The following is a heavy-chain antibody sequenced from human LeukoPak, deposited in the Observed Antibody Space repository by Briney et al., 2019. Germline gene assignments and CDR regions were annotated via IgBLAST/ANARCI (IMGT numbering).Heavy chain of an antibody. D-gene: IGHD6-19*01. CDR3: ANSGRQQWLDYYYYGMDV. Sequence: GGSLRLSCAASGFTFSIYNMNWVRRAPGKGLEWVSAISGSGGSTYYADSVKGRFSISRDNSKNTLYLQMNSLRAEDTAVYYCANSGRQQWLDYYYYGMDVWGQGTTVTVSS. J-gene: IGHJ6*02. CDR1: GFTFSIYN. V-gene: IGHV3-23*01. CDR2: ISGSGGST.